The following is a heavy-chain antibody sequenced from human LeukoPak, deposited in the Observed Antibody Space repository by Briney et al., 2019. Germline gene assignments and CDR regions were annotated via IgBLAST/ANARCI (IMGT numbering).Heavy chain of an antibody. CDR1: GFTFSSFN. CDR3: ARHVGISF. CDR2: ITSSGTHI. Sequence: GGSLRLSCAASGFTFSSFNMNWVRQAPGKAMEWVSSITSSGTHIFYADSVRGRFTISRDNAKNSLYLQMDSLGPDDTAIYYCARHVGISFWGQGTLVTVSS. J-gene: IGHJ4*02. V-gene: IGHV3-21*01. D-gene: IGHD7-27*01.